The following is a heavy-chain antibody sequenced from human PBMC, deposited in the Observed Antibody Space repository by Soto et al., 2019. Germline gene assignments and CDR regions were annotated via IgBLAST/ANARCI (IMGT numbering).Heavy chain of an antibody. J-gene: IGHJ4*02. CDR2: ISSSSSYI. V-gene: IGHV3-21*01. CDR1: GFTFSSYS. Sequence: GSLRLSCAASGFTFSSYSMNWVRQAPGKGLEWVSSISSSSSYIYYADSVKGRFTISRDNAKNSLYLQMNSLRAEDTAVYYCARDVERGYSGYDAFDYWGQGALVTVSS. D-gene: IGHD5-12*01. CDR3: ARDVERGYSGYDAFDY.